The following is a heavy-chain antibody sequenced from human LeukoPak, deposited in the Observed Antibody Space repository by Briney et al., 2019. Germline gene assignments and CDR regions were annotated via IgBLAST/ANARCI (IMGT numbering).Heavy chain of an antibody. V-gene: IGHV1-69*06. CDR2: IIPIFGTA. D-gene: IGHD1-26*01. CDR1: GGTFSSYA. J-gene: IGHJ4*02. CDR3: AREFYSGSYDY. Sequence: SVKVSCKASGGTFSSYAISWVRQAPGQGLEWMGGIIPIFGTANYAQKFQGRVTITADKSTSTAYMELSSLRSDDTAVYYCAREFYSGSYDYWGQGTLVTVSS.